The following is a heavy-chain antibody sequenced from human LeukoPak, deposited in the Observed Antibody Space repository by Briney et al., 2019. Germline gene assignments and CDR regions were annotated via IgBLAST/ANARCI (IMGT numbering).Heavy chain of an antibody. CDR3: AKDRYGSSWYPNWFDP. Sequence: PGGSLRLSCAAPGFTFSSYAMSWVRQAPGKGLEWVSAISGSGGSTYYADSVKGRFTISRDNSKNTLYLQMNSLRAEDTAVYYCAKDRYGSSWYPNWFDPWGQGTLVTVSS. D-gene: IGHD6-13*01. J-gene: IGHJ5*02. CDR2: ISGSGGST. CDR1: GFTFSSYA. V-gene: IGHV3-23*01.